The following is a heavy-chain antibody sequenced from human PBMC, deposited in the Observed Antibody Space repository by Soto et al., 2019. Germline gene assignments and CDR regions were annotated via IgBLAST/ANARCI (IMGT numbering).Heavy chain of an antibody. CDR1: GGSISSGGYY. CDR3: ARGVIH. Sequence: QVQLQESGPGLVKPSQTLSLTCTVSGGSISSGGYYWSWIRQHPGKGLEWIGYIYYSGSTYYNPSLERRVTIAVDTSKNQCSRKLMSVNAAATAVYYCARGVIHWGQGTLVAVCS. J-gene: IGHJ4*01. D-gene: IGHD2-21*01. V-gene: IGHV4-31*03. CDR2: IYYSGST.